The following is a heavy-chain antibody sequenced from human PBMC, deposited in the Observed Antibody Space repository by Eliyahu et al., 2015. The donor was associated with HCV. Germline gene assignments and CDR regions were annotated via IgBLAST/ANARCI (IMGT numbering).Heavy chain of an antibody. D-gene: IGHD2/OR15-2a*01. V-gene: IGHV3-23*01. CDR3: VKSATYCLDDGCYFPFDY. CDR1: GLTFSRYA. CDR2: ISATGDTS. J-gene: IGHJ4*02. Sequence: EVRLLESGGGFVQPGGSLRISCAASGLTFSRYAMSWVRQAPGKGLECVSTISATGDTSYYADSVKGRFTISRDSSKTLFLQMYDLRTEDTAVYFCVKSATYCLDDGCYFPFDYWGQGTLVTVSS.